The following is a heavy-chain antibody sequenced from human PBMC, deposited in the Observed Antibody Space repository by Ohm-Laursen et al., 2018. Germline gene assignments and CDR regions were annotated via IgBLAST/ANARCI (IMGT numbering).Heavy chain of an antibody. Sequence: GTLSLTCTVSGASISNYYWTWIRRPPGKGLEWIAYMYYRGTSNDNPSLKSRVTVSVDPSKNQFSLNLTSVTAADTAVYFCAAHSGGWFYFDYWGQGTPVTVSS. CDR1: GASISNYY. D-gene: IGHD6-19*01. CDR2: MYYRGTS. J-gene: IGHJ4*02. CDR3: AAHSGGWFYFDY. V-gene: IGHV4-59*01.